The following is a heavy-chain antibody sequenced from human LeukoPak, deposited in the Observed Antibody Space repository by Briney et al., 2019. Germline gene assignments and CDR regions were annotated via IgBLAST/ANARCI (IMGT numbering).Heavy chain of an antibody. CDR1: LFTLSNVW. D-gene: IGHD5-18*01. V-gene: IGHV3-15*01. CDR2: IKSKTDGGTA. J-gene: IGHJ4*02. CDR3: TTKRIQFFDF. Sequence: GGSLRLSCAPSLFTLSNVWTSCVRQVPRKGREWVGLIKSKTDGGTAEFTAPVRSRLTISRDDAKNTLDLQMNGLKTENTAVYYCTTKRIQFFDFWGQGTLVTVSS.